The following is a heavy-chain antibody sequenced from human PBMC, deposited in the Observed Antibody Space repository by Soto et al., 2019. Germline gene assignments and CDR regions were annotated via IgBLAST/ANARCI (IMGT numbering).Heavy chain of an antibody. V-gene: IGHV1-18*04. J-gene: IGHJ4*02. Sequence: QVQLVQSGGEVKKPGASVEVSCRTSGYMFTTYGMSWVRQAPGQGLEWMAWISAYNGNKKYAQKFQGRVTMTTDTSTSKVSMELRNLTSDDTGTYFCARTGGGMAARPLEYWGQGTLVTVSS. CDR3: ARTGGGMAARPLEY. CDR2: ISAYNGNK. D-gene: IGHD6-6*01. CDR1: GYMFTTYG.